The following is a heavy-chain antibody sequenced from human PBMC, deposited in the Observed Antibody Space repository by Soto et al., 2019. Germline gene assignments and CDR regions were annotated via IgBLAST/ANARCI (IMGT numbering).Heavy chain of an antibody. CDR3: AKEYCGGHCSSDYFDY. D-gene: IGHD2-21*01. J-gene: IGHJ4*02. Sequence: QVQLVESGGGVVQPGRSLRLSCAASGFTFSNYGIHWVRQAPGNGLEWVAVISRDGSVRYYADSVKGRFTISRDKSKNTLYLQVNNLRPEDTAVYYCAKEYCGGHCSSDYFDYWGQGTLVTVSS. CDR1: GFTFSNYG. V-gene: IGHV3-30*18. CDR2: ISRDGSVR.